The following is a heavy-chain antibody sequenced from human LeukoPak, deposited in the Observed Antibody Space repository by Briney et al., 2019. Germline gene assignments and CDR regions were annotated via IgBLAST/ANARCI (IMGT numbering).Heavy chain of an antibody. CDR2: INNGGTST. D-gene: IGHD1-14*01. V-gene: IGHV3-74*01. CDR3: AREVSADSWYNWFDP. Sequence: PGGSLRLSCAASGFTFSSYWMHWVRQAPGKGLVWVSRINNGGTSTRYADSVKGRFTISRDNAKNTLYLQMNSLRAEDTAVYFCAREVSADSWYNWFDPWGQGTLVTVSS. J-gene: IGHJ5*02. CDR1: GFTFSSYW.